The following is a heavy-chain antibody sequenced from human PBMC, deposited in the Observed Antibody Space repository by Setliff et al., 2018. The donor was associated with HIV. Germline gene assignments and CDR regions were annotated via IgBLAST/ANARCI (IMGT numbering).Heavy chain of an antibody. CDR2: IKSKTDGGTT. D-gene: IGHD2-8*01. V-gene: IGHV3-15*07. CDR3: ARLCMLYEVGYYYYYMDV. CDR1: GFTFSNAW. Sequence: PGGSLRLSCAASGFTFSNAWMNWVRQAPGKGLEWVGRIKSKTDGGTTDYAASVKGRFTISRDDSKNTLYLQMNSLKAEDTAVYYCARLCMLYEVGYYYYYMDVWGKGTTVTVSS. J-gene: IGHJ6*03.